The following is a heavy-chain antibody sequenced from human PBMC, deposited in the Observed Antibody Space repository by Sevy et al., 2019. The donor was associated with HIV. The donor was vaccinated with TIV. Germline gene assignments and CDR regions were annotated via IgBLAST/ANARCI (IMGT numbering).Heavy chain of an antibody. D-gene: IGHD2-21*02. CDR2: INPISGGT. J-gene: IGHJ4*02. Sequence: ASVKVSCKASGHTFTAYYVHWVRQAPGQGLEWMGWINPISGGTNYAQKFQGRVTMTSDTSISTTYMDLSRLTSDDTVVYYCATPQAPCSGGDCNDLDYWGQGTLVTVSS. CDR3: ATPQAPCSGGDCNDLDY. V-gene: IGHV1-2*02. CDR1: GHTFTAYY.